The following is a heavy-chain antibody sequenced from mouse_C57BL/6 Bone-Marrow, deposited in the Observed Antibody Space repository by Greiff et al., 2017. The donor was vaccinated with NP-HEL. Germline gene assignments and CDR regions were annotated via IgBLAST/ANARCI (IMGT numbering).Heavy chain of an antibody. V-gene: IGHV1-42*01. CDR2: INPSTGGT. J-gene: IGHJ1*03. CDR1: GYSFTGYY. Sequence: VQLQQSGPELVKPGASVKISCKASGYSFTGYYMNWVKQSPEKSLEWIGEINPSTGGTTYNQKFKAKATLTVDKSSSTAYMQLKSLTAEDSAVYYGARTGYWYFEVWGTGTTVTVSS. D-gene: IGHD4-1*01. CDR3: ARTGYWYFEV.